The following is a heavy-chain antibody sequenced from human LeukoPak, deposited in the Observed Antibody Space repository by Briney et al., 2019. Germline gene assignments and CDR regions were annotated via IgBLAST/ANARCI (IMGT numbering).Heavy chain of an antibody. J-gene: IGHJ6*03. V-gene: IGHV3-20*04. CDR2: INWNGGST. Sequence: GGSLRLSCAASGFTFDDYGMSWVRQAPGKGLEWVSGINWNGGSTGYADSVKGRFTISRDNAKNSLYLQMNSLRAEDTALYYCARRTTVTSCYYYYYMDVWGKGTAVTVSS. CDR1: GFTFDDYG. CDR3: ARRTTVTSCYYYYYMDV. D-gene: IGHD4-17*01.